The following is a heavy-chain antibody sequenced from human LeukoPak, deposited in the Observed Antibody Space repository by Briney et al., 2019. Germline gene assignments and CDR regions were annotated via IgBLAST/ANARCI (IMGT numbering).Heavy chain of an antibody. V-gene: IGHV3-48*01. CDR2: ISSSSSTI. CDR3: AKALIVVVPAAPDC. Sequence: PGGSLRLSCAASGFTFSSYSMNWVRQAPGKGLEWVSYISSSSSTIYYADSVKGRFTISRDNAKNSLYLQMNSLRAEDTAVYYCAKALIVVVPAAPDCWGQGTLVTVSS. D-gene: IGHD2-2*01. CDR1: GFTFSSYS. J-gene: IGHJ4*02.